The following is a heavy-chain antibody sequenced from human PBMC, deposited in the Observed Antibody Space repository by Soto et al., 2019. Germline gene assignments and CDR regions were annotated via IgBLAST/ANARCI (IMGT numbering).Heavy chain of an antibody. D-gene: IGHD4-17*01. CDR1: GYTFTSYG. V-gene: IGHV1-18*04. Sequence: ASVKVSCKASGYTFTSYGISWVRQAPGQGLEWMGWISAYNGNTNYAQKLQGRVTMTTDTSTSTAYMELRSLRSDDTAVYYCARVWPRTVTSCSPYNWFDPWGQGTLVTVSS. CDR2: ISAYNGNT. J-gene: IGHJ5*02. CDR3: ARVWPRTVTSCSPYNWFDP.